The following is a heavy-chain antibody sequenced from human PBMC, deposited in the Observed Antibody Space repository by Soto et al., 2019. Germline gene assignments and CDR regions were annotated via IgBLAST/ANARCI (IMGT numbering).Heavy chain of an antibody. CDR2: ISGSGGTT. CDR3: AKDRPLGCSSTSCFRATLYGMDV. Sequence: GGSLRLSCAASGFTFSSYAMSWVRQAPGKGLEWVSAISGSGGTTYYADSVKGRFTISRDNSKNTLYLQMNSLRAEDTAVYYCAKDRPLGCSSTSCFRATLYGMDVWGQGTTVTVSS. D-gene: IGHD2-2*01. J-gene: IGHJ6*02. CDR1: GFTFSSYA. V-gene: IGHV3-23*01.